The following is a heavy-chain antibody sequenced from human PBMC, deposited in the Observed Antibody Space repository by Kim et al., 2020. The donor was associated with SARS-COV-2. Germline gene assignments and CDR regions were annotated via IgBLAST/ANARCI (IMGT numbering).Heavy chain of an antibody. CDR2: ISYDGSNK. CDR3: AKDLYSSSWGPFDY. J-gene: IGHJ4*02. CDR1: GFTFSSYG. D-gene: IGHD6-13*01. V-gene: IGHV3-30*18. Sequence: GGSLRLSCAASGFTFSSYGMHWVRQAPGKGLEWVAVISYDGSNKYYADSVKGRFTISRDNSKNTLYLQMNSLRAEDTAVYYCAKDLYSSSWGPFDYWGQGTLVTVSS.